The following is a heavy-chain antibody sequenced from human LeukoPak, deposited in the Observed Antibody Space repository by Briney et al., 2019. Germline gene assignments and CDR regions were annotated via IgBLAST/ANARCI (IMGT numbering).Heavy chain of an antibody. V-gene: IGHV3-66*02. CDR2: IYSGGST. Sequence: GGSLLLSCAASGFTIISNYMSRGRQAPGKGLEGGAVIYSGGSTYYADSVKGRFTISRDNSKNTLYLQMNSLIAEDTAVYYCARVKMEQRYYYYYYMDVWGKGTTVTVSS. CDR3: ARVKMEQRYYYYYYMDV. CDR1: GFTIISNY. D-gene: IGHD5-24*01. J-gene: IGHJ6*03.